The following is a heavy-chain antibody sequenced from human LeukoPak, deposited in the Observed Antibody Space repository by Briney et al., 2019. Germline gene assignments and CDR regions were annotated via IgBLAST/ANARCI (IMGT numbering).Heavy chain of an antibody. D-gene: IGHD6-13*01. J-gene: IGHJ4*02. CDR3: ARTSGYSSSWYTLNFDY. V-gene: IGHV3-33*01. Sequence: PGRSLRLSCAASGFTFRNHGMYWVRQAPGKGLEWVAVIWYDGSNKYYGDSVKGRFTISRDNSKNTLYLQMNSLRAEDTAVYYCARTSGYSSSWYTLNFDYWGQGILVTVSS. CDR1: GFTFRNHG. CDR2: IWYDGSNK.